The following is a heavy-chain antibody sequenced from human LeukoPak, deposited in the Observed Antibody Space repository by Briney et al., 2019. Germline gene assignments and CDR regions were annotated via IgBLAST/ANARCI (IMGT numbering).Heavy chain of an antibody. CDR2: ISHTGST. V-gene: IGHV4-38-2*01. D-gene: IGHD3-10*01. CDR1: GYSITSDYY. CDR3: ASGTYGSGSKIDY. J-gene: IGHJ4*02. Sequence: SETLSLTCAVSGYSITSDYYGGWMRQPPGRGLEYIGTISHTGSTFYNASLKRRDAIAADTSKNHFSLQVSSVTAADTAVYYCASGTYGSGSKIDYWGQGILVTVSS.